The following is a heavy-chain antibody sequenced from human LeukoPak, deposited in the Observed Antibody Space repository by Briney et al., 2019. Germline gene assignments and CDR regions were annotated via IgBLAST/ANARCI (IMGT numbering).Heavy chain of an antibody. CDR3: AKKGGFDP. V-gene: IGHV3-33*06. J-gene: IGHJ5*02. CDR1: GFTFSSYG. Sequence: GGSLRLSCAASGFTFSSYGMHWGRQAPGKGLEWVAVIWSDGGNKYYGDSVKGRFTISRDNSQNTLYLQMNSLRVEDTAVYYCAKKGGFDPWGQGTLVTVSS. CDR2: IWSDGGNK. D-gene: IGHD3-16*01.